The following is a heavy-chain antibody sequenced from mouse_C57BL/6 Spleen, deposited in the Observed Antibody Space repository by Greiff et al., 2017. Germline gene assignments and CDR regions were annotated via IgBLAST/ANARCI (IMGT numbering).Heavy chain of an antibody. J-gene: IGHJ2*01. CDR1: GYTFTSYW. Sequence: QVHVKQPGAELVKPGASVKMSCKASGYTFTSYWITWVKQRPGQGLEWIGDIYPGSGSTNYNEKFKSKATLTVDTSSSTAYMQLSSLTSEDSAVYYCARGGLYGNYDYWGQGTTLTVSS. CDR2: IYPGSGST. D-gene: IGHD2-1*01. CDR3: ARGGLYGNYDY. V-gene: IGHV1-55*01.